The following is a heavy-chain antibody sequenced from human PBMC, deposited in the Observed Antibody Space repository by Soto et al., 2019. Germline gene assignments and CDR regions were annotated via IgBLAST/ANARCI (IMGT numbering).Heavy chain of an antibody. V-gene: IGHV1-2*02. CDR1: GYTFTGYY. J-gene: IGHJ6*02. CDR3: AREEDVLRFLEWLLPGTDV. Sequence: ASVKVSCKASGYTFTGYYMHWVRQAPGQELEWMGWINPNSGGTNYAQKFQGRVTMTRDTSISTAYMELSRLRSDDTAVYYCAREEDVLRFLEWLLPGTDVWGQGTTVTVSS. CDR2: INPNSGGT. D-gene: IGHD3-3*01.